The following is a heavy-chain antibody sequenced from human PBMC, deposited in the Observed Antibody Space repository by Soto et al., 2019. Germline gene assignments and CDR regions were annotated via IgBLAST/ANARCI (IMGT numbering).Heavy chain of an antibody. CDR1: GGSISSYY. CDR2: IYYSGST. J-gene: IGHJ4*02. V-gene: IGHV4-59*01. Sequence: QVQLQESGPGLVKPSETLSLTCTVSGGSISSYYWSWIRQPPGKGLEWIGYIYYSGSTNYNPSLKSRVTISVDTSKNQFSLKLSSVTAADTAVYYCARVDIVVVPAAIRFGFDYWGQGTLVTVSS. D-gene: IGHD2-2*01. CDR3: ARVDIVVVPAAIRFGFDY.